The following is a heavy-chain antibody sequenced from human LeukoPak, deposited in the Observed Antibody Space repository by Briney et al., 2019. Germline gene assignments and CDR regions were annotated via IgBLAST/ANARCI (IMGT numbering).Heavy chain of an antibody. CDR2: ISSSGSTI. Sequence: GGSLRLSRAASGFTFSDYYMSWIRQAPGKGLEWVSYISSSGSTIYYADSVKGRFTISRDNAKNSLYLQMNSLRAEDTAVYYCAKRRFVEFNLDYWGQGTLVTVSS. V-gene: IGHV3-11*01. CDR3: AKRRFVEFNLDY. CDR1: GFTFSDYY. J-gene: IGHJ4*02. D-gene: IGHD3-10*01.